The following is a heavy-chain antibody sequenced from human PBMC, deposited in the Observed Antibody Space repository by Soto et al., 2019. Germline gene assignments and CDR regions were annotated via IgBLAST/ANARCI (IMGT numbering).Heavy chain of an antibody. CDR2: ISAYNGNT. Sequence: ASVKVSCKASGGTFSSYAISWVRQAPGQGLEWMGWISAYNGNTNYAQKLQGRVTMTTDTSTSTAYMELRSLRSDDTAVYYCARNVRNYGDYVDWFDPWGQGTLVTVSS. D-gene: IGHD4-17*01. CDR1: GGTFSSYA. V-gene: IGHV1-18*01. CDR3: ARNVRNYGDYVDWFDP. J-gene: IGHJ5*02.